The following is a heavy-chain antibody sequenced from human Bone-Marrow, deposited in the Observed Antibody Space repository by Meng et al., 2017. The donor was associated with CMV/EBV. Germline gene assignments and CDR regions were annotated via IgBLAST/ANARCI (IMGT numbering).Heavy chain of an antibody. CDR3: AKDINEWELLGYSGMDV. CDR1: RFIFKNFG. CDR2: IRYDRSNK. Sequence: GGSLRLSCVASRFIFKNFGMHWVRQGPGKGLEWVAFIRYDRSNKYYADSVKGRFTISRDNSKNTLYLQMNRVRAEDTAVYYCAKDINEWELLGYSGMDVWGQGNTVNFAS. V-gene: IGHV3-30*02. J-gene: IGHJ6*02. D-gene: IGHD3-10*01.